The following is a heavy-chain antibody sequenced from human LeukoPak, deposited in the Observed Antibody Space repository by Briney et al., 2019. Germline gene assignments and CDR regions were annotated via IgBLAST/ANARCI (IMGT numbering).Heavy chain of an antibody. V-gene: IGHV4-34*01. D-gene: IGHD3-22*01. Sequence: SETMSLTCAVYGGSFSGYYWSWIRQPPGKGLEWIGEINHSGSTNYNPSLKSRVTISVDTSKSQFSLKLSSVTAADTAVYYCARGTQTYYDKAPVDYWGQGTLVTVSS. CDR3: ARGTQTYYDKAPVDY. CDR1: GGSFSGYY. J-gene: IGHJ4*02. CDR2: INHSGST.